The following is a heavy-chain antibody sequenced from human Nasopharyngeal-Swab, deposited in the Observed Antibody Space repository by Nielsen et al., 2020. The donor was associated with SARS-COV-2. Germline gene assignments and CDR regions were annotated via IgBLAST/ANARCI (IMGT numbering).Heavy chain of an antibody. CDR1: GFSFDDYA. Sequence: GGSLRLSCAASGFSFDDYAMHWVRQAPGKGLEWVSSINWNGGGIAYADSVKGRFTISRDDAKNSLYLQMNSLRADDTAVYYCTREGFTSSSRGVDYWGQGTLVTVSS. J-gene: IGHJ4*02. CDR3: TREGFTSSSRGVDY. CDR2: INWNGGGI. V-gene: IGHV3-9*01. D-gene: IGHD6-6*01.